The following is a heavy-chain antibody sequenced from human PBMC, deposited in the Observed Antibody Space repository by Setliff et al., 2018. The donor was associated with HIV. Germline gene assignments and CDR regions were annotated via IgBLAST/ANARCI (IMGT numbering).Heavy chain of an antibody. J-gene: IGHJ4*02. CDR2: INAGNGNT. D-gene: IGHD6-13*01. CDR3: ARVGYSSSLWSYYFDY. CDR1: GYTFTSYA. V-gene: IGHV1-3*01. Sequence: ASVKVSCKASGYTFTSYAMHWVRQAPGQRLEWMGWINAGNGNTKYSQKFQGRVTITRDTSESTAYMELSSLRSEDTAVYYCARVGYSSSLWSYYFDYWGQGTLVTVSS.